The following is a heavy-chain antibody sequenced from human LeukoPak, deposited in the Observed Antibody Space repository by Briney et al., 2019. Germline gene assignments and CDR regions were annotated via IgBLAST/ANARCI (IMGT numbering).Heavy chain of an antibody. CDR2: INHSGST. J-gene: IGHJ4*02. D-gene: IGHD6-13*01. CDR1: GGSISSGSYY. CDR3: ASSRGVYSSSWYLVY. V-gene: IGHV4-39*07. Sequence: KSSETLSLTCTVSGGSISSGSYYWSWIRQPPGKGLEWIGEINHSGSTNYNPSLKSRVTISVDTSKNQFSLKLSSVTAADTAVYYCASSRGVYSSSWYLVYWGQGTLVTVSS.